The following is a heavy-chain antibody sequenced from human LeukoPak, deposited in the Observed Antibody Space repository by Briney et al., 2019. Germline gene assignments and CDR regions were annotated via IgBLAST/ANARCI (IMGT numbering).Heavy chain of an antibody. Sequence: ASVKVSCKASGYAFTGYYMHWVRQAPGQGLEWMGWINPNSGGTNYAQKFQGRVTMTRDTSISTVYVELSSLRFDDTATYYCARTGTYCSSGRCSSDYWGQGTLVTVSS. CDR1: GYAFTGYY. CDR3: ARTGTYCSSGRCSSDY. D-gene: IGHD2-15*01. V-gene: IGHV1-2*02. J-gene: IGHJ4*02. CDR2: INPNSGGT.